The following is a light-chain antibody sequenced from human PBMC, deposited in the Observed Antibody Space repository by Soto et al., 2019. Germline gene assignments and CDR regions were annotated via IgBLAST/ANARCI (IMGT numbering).Light chain of an antibody. CDR2: GAS. J-gene: IGKJ4*01. CDR3: QQYNNLPLT. Sequence: EIVMTQSPATLSVSPGERATLSCRASQSVSSNLAWYQQKPGQAPRLLIYGASTRATGIPARFSGSGSGTEFTLTISSLQSEDFAVYYCQQYNNLPLTFVGGTKVDSK. V-gene: IGKV3-15*01. CDR1: QSVSSN.